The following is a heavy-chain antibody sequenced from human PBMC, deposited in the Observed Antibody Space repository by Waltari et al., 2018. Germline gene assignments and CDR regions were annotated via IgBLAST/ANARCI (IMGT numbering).Heavy chain of an antibody. CDR1: VAPIRRVLPP. Sequence: LRLRGSAPDLVNLSRTRPPTCPFPVAPIRRVLPPWGGTRQPPGKGLEWIGSIYYSGSTYYNPSLKSRVTISVDTSKNQFSLKLSSVTAADTAVYYCARASPEYDAFDIWGQGTMVTVSS. V-gene: IGHV4-39*07. J-gene: IGHJ3*02. CDR2: IYYSGST. CDR3: ARASPEYDAFDI.